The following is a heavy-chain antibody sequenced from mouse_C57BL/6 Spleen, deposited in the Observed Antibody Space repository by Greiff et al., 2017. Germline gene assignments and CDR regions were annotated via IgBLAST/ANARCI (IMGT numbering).Heavy chain of an antibody. CDR3: ARAFTTVVGDLSYAMDY. Sequence: EVQLVESGPGLVKPSQSLSLTCSVTGYSITSGYYWNWIRQFPGNKLEWMGYISYDGSNNYNPSLKNRISITRDTSKNQFFLKLNSVTTEDTATYYCARAFTTVVGDLSYAMDYWGQGTSVTVSS. CDR1: GYSITSGYY. D-gene: IGHD1-1*01. V-gene: IGHV3-6*01. J-gene: IGHJ4*01. CDR2: ISYDGSN.